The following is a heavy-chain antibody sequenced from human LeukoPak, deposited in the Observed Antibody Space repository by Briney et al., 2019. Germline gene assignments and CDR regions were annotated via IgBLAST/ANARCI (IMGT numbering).Heavy chain of an antibody. Sequence: SETLSLTCAVYGGSSSGYYWSWIRQPPGKGLEWIGEINHSGSTNYNPSLKSRVTISVDTSKNQFSLKLSSVTAADTAVYYCARRIVVVKDFDYWGQGTLVTVSS. J-gene: IGHJ4*02. D-gene: IGHD3-22*01. V-gene: IGHV4-34*01. CDR3: ARRIVVVKDFDY. CDR2: INHSGST. CDR1: GGSSSGYY.